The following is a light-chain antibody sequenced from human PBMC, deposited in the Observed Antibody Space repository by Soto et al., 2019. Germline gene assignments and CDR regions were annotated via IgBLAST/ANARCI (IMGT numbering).Light chain of an antibody. CDR2: KAS. CDR3: QQYNSWYT. V-gene: IGKV1-5*03. J-gene: IGKJ2*01. Sequence: DIQMTQSPSTLSVSVGDRVTITCRASQSINNWLAWYQQKPGKAPKLLIYKASTLEIGVPSRFSGSGSGTDFTLTISSLQPDDFATYYCQQYNSWYTFGQGTKLEIK. CDR1: QSINNW.